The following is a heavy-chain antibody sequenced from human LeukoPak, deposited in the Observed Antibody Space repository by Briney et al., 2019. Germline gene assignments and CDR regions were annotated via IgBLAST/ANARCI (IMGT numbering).Heavy chain of an antibody. CDR2: INHSGST. CDR1: GGSISSSSYY. J-gene: IGHJ4*02. D-gene: IGHD3-22*01. Sequence: SETLSLTCTVSGGSISSSSYYWGWIRQPPGKGLEWIGEINHSGSTNYNPSLKSRVTISVDTSKNQFSLKLSSVTAADTAVYFCARGPPTDYYDSSGFYYVFDYWGQGTLVTVSS. CDR3: ARGPPTDYYDSSGFYYVFDY. V-gene: IGHV4-39*07.